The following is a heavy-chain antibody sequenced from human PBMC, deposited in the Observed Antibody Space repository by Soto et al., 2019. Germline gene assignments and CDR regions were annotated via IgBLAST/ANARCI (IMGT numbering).Heavy chain of an antibody. Sequence: QITLKESGPTLVKPTQTLTLTCTFSGFSLSTTEEGVAWIRQPPGKALEWLALIYWDDDKRYSPSLKSRLTITKDTSKNQVVLTMTNMDPVDTATYYCAHRFDWYYFDHGGQGTLVTVSS. V-gene: IGHV2-5*02. CDR1: GFSLSTTEEG. J-gene: IGHJ4*02. CDR2: IYWDDDK. CDR3: AHRFDWYYFDH. D-gene: IGHD3-9*01.